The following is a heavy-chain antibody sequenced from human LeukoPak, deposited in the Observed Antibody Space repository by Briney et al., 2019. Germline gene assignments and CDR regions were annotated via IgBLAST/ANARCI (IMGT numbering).Heavy chain of an antibody. V-gene: IGHV3-7*01. CDR3: VRDGGVSGYDLLDY. CDR1: GFTFSHYW. CDR2: INQDGSEE. D-gene: IGHD5-12*01. J-gene: IGHJ4*02. Sequence: GGSLRLSCAASGFTFSHYWMTWVRQAPGKGLEWVSQINQDGSEEYYMDSVKARFTISRDNAKNSVFLQMNSLRAEDTAVYYCVRDGGVSGYDLLDYWGQGTLVTVSS.